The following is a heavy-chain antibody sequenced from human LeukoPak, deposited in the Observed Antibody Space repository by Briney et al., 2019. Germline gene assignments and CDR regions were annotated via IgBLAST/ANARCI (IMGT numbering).Heavy chain of an antibody. CDR3: AKSPKSPAISMVRGVSSYNYYMDV. CDR2: IRNDGGNK. Sequence: GGSLRLSCAASGFTFSSYGMHWVRQAPGKGLEWVAFIRNDGGNKYYGDSVKGRFTISRDNSKNTLYLQMNSLRVEDTAVYYCAKSPKSPAISMVRGVSSYNYYMDVWGKGTTVTISS. D-gene: IGHD3-10*01. V-gene: IGHV3-30*02. CDR1: GFTFSSYG. J-gene: IGHJ6*03.